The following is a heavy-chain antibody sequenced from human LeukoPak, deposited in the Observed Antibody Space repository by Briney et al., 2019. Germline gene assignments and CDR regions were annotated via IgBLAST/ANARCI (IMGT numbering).Heavy chain of an antibody. CDR3: ARDCSGGSCYYSS. CDR2: IYYSGST. D-gene: IGHD2-15*01. J-gene: IGHJ5*02. Sequence: TSETLSLTCTVSGGSISSYYWSWIRQPPGKGLEWIGYIYYSGSTNYNPSLKSRVTISVDTSKNQFSLKLSPVTAADTAVYYCARDCSGGSCYYSSWGQGTLVTVSS. CDR1: GGSISSYY. V-gene: IGHV4-59*12.